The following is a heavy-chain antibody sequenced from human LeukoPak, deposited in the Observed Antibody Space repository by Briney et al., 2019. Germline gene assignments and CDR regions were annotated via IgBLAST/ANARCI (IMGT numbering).Heavy chain of an antibody. CDR3: ARAFTLGYCSGGSCHDAFDI. CDR2: VSEDGNKK. Sequence: GGSLRLSCAASGFSFSSYPMHWVRQAPGKGLEWVAVVSEDGNKKFDADFVKGRFTISRDNSKNTLYPQMNSLRAEDTAVYYCARAFTLGYCSGGSCHDAFDIWGQGTMVTVSS. D-gene: IGHD2-15*01. CDR1: GFSFSSYP. V-gene: IGHV3-30*01. J-gene: IGHJ3*02.